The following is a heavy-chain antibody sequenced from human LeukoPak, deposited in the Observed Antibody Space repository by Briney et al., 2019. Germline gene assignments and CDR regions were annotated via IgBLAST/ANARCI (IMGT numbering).Heavy chain of an antibody. CDR3: ARHGGSWSFNYYYMDV. CDR1: GDSLSSSNFY. D-gene: IGHD6-13*01. CDR2: FSDSGGT. Sequence: SETLSLTCTVSGDSLSSSNFYWGWLRQPPGKGLEWIGSFSDSGGTYYNPSLKSRVTISVDASRNKLSLRLTAVTAADTAVYYCARHGGSWSFNYYYMDVWGEGTTVIVSS. J-gene: IGHJ6*03. V-gene: IGHV4-39*01.